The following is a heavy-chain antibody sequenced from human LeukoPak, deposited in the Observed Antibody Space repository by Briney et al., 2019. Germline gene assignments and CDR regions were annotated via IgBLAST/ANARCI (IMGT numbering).Heavy chain of an antibody. Sequence: PGGSLRLSCAASGFPFSSYWMSWVRQAPGKGLGWVANIKQDGSEKYYVDSVKGRVTISRDNAKNSLFLQMNSLRAEDTAVYYCASLSSIVATYWGQGTLVTVSS. V-gene: IGHV3-7*01. J-gene: IGHJ4*02. CDR3: ASLSSIVATY. CDR2: IKQDGSEK. D-gene: IGHD5-12*01. CDR1: GFPFSSYW.